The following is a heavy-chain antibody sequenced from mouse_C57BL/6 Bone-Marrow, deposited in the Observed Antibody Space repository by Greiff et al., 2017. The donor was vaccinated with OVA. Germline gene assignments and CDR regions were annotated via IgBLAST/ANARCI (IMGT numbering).Heavy chain of an antibody. CDR2: LWSGGST. V-gene: IGHV2-2*01. CDR1: GFSLTSYG. J-gene: IGHJ4*01. Sequence: QVQLQQSGPGLVQPSQCLSITCTVSGFSLTSYGVHWVRQSPGKGLEWLGVLWSGGSTDYNAAFISRLSISKDNSKSQFFFKMNSLQADDTAIYYCARRGNYRYCAMDYWGQGTSVTVSS. CDR3: ARRGNYRYCAMDY. D-gene: IGHD2-1*01.